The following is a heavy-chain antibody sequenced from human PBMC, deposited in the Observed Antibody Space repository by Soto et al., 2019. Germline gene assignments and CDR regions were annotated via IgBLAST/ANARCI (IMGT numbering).Heavy chain of an antibody. D-gene: IGHD3-10*01. J-gene: IGHJ6*02. V-gene: IGHV1-18*04. Sequence: ASVKVSCKASGYTFTSYGISWVRQAPGQGLEWMGWISAYNGNTNYAQKLQGRVTMTTDTSTSTAYMELRSLRSDDTAVYYCASYGSGSYSEDYYYYYGMDVWGQGTTVTVSS. CDR1: GYTFTSYG. CDR2: ISAYNGNT. CDR3: ASYGSGSYSEDYYYYYGMDV.